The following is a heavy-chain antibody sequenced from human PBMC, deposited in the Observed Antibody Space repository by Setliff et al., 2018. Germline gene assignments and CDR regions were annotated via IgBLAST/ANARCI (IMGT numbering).Heavy chain of an antibody. CDR3: VRQPRGDWQFYFDH. CDR2: INTNTGNP. D-gene: IGHD2-21*01. CDR1: GYTFSSYA. J-gene: IGHJ4*02. Sequence: ASVKVSCKASGYTFSSYAMNWVRQAPGQGLEWMGWINTNTGNPTYAQGFTGRFVFSLDTSVSTTYLQLSSLKASDTAVYYCVRQPRGDWQFYFDHWGQGTLVTVSS. V-gene: IGHV7-4-1*02.